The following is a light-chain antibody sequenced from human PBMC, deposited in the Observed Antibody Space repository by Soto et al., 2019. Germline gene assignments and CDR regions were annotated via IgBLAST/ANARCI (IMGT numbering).Light chain of an antibody. Sequence: DIQLTQSPSSLSASVGDRITITCRSSQSISRYLNWYQQRPGTAPKVLIFGANSLQSGVPSRFSGSGSGTEFTLTISSLQPEDFAVYYCQQYNNWPPYTFGQGTKLEIK. V-gene: IGKV1-39*01. CDR2: GAN. CDR3: QQYNNWPPYT. J-gene: IGKJ2*01. CDR1: QSISRY.